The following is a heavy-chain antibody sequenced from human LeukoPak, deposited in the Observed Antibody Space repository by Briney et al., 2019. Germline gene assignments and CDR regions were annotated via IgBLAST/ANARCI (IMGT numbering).Heavy chain of an antibody. CDR3: ATARCGGDCYAYYYYYYGMDV. Sequence: SVKVSCKASGGTFSSYAISWVRQAPGQGLEWMGRIIPILGIANYEQKFQGRVTITADKSTSTAYMELSSLRSEDTAVYYCATARCGGDCYAYYYYYYGMDVWGQGTTVNVSS. D-gene: IGHD2-21*02. CDR1: GGTFSSYA. CDR2: IIPILGIA. J-gene: IGHJ6*02. V-gene: IGHV1-69*04.